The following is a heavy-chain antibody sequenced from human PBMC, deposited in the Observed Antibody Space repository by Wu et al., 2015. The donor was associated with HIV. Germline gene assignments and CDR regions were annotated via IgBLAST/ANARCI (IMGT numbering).Heavy chain of an antibody. J-gene: IGHJ6*03. CDR3: ARARGYDWGYYYYYMDV. D-gene: IGHD5-12*01. V-gene: IGHV1-2*02. CDR1: GYSFTGNY. CDR2: INPNSGGS. Sequence: QVQLMQSGAEMKKPGASVKVSCKTSGYSFTGNYIHWVRQAPGQGLEWMGWINPNSGGSRSPQKFQGRVTMTRDTSVNTAYLELTRLQFDDTAIYYCARARGYDWGYYYYYMDVWGKGTTVTVSS.